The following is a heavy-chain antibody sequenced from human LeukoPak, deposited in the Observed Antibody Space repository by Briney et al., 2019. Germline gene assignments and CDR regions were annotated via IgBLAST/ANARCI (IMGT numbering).Heavy chain of an antibody. CDR2: IYYSGST. CDR1: GGSISSSSYY. D-gene: IGHD3-22*01. J-gene: IGHJ4*02. CDR3: ARVSRYYDSSGYLDEYYFDY. Sequence: SETLSLTCTVSGGSISSSSYYWGWLRQPPGKGLGWIGSIYYSGSTYSNPSLKTRVTISVDTSKNQFFLKLSSVTAADTAVYYCARVSRYYDSSGYLDEYYFDYWGQGTLVTVSS. V-gene: IGHV4-39*07.